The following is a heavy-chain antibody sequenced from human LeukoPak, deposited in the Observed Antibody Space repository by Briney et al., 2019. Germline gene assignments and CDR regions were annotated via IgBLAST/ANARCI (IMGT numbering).Heavy chain of an antibody. D-gene: IGHD2/OR15-2a*01. J-gene: IGHJ3*02. V-gene: IGHV1-46*01. CDR2: INPSGGST. CDR3: ARVLSRAFDI. CDR1: GYTFTSYA. Sequence: ASVQVSCKASGYTFTSYAISWVRQAPGQGLEWMGIINPSGGSTSYAQKFQGRVTMTRDTSTSTVYMELSSLRSEDTAVYYCARVLSRAFDIWGQGTMVTVSS.